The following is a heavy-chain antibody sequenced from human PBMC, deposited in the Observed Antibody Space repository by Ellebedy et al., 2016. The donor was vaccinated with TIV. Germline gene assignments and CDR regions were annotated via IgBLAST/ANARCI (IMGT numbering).Heavy chain of an antibody. CDR2: IWYDGSEK. V-gene: IGHV3-33*03. J-gene: IGHJ6*02. CDR3: AISIDRGVINFYYYGMDV. CDR1: GFTFSSYG. Sequence: GESLKISXAASGFTFSSYGMHWVRQAPGKGLEWVAVIWYDGSEKYYVDSVKGRFTVSRDNAKNSLFLQMNSLRAEDTAVYFCAISIDRGVINFYYYGMDVWGQGTTVTVSS. D-gene: IGHD3-10*01.